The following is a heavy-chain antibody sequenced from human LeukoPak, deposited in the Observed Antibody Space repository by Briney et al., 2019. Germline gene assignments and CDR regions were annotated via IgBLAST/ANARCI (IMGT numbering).Heavy chain of an antibody. CDR1: GFTFSNYE. J-gene: IGHJ4*02. CDR3: AREGNWNNFDY. V-gene: IGHV3-48*03. D-gene: IGHD1-1*01. CDR2: ISGSAGTL. Sequence: GGSLRLSCAASGFTFSNYEMNWVRQAPGKGLEWVSYISGSAGTLYYADSVKGRFTTSRDNAKKSLYLQMNSLRAEDTAVYYCAREGNWNNFDYWGQGTLVTISS.